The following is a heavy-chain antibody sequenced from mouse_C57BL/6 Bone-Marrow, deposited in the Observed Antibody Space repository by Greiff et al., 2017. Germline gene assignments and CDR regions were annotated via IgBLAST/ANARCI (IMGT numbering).Heavy chain of an antibody. CDR1: GYTFTSYW. D-gene: IGHD1-1*01. J-gene: IGHJ3*01. CDR3: ARLGCSSRFAY. Sequence: QVQLQQPGAELVKPGASVTLSCKASGYTFTSYWMHWVKQRPGQGLEWIGMIHPNSGSTTYNAKFKSKATLPVDKSSSTAYMQLSCLTSEDSAVYDCARLGCSSRFAYWGQGTLVTVSA. V-gene: IGHV1-64*01. CDR2: IHPNSGST.